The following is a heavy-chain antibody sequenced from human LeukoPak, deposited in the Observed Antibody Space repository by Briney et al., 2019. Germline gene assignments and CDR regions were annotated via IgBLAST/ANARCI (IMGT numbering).Heavy chain of an antibody. V-gene: IGHV1-8*01. Sequence: GASVKVSCKASGYTFTSYDINWVRQATGQGLEWMGWMNPNSGNTGYAQKFQGRVTMTRNTSISTAYMELSSLRSEDTAVYYCARGGDPYYDILTGYYSYYYGMDVWGQGTTVTVSS. CDR1: GYTFTSYD. D-gene: IGHD3-9*01. CDR2: MNPNSGNT. CDR3: ARGGDPYYDILTGYYSYYYGMDV. J-gene: IGHJ6*02.